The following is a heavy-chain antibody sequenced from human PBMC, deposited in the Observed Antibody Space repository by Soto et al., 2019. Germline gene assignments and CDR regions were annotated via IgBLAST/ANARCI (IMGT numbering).Heavy chain of an antibody. D-gene: IGHD2-15*01. V-gene: IGHV3-15*07. CDR3: TTLRVYCSGGSCYGYCDY. CDR2: IKSKTDGGTT. CDR1: GFTFSNAW. J-gene: IGHJ4*02. Sequence: GGSLRLSCAASGFTFSNAWMNWVRQAPGKGLEWVGRIKSKTDGGTTDYAAPVKGRFTISRDDSKNTLYLQMNSLKTEDTAVYYCTTLRVYCSGGSCYGYCDYWGQGTLVTVSS.